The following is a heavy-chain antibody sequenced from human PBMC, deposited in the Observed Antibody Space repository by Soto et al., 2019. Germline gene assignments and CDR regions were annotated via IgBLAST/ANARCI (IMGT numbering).Heavy chain of an antibody. J-gene: IGHJ6*02. D-gene: IGHD6-13*01. CDR3: ARTDSSSPGKGMDV. V-gene: IGHV2-70*11. CDR1: GFSLSTSGMC. CDR2: IDWDDDK. Sequence: SGPTLVNPTQTLTLTCTFSGFSLSTSGMCVSWIRQPPGKALEWLARIDWDDDKYYSTSLKTRLTISKDTSKNQVVLTVTNMDPVDTATYYCARTDSSSPGKGMDVWGQGTTVTVSS.